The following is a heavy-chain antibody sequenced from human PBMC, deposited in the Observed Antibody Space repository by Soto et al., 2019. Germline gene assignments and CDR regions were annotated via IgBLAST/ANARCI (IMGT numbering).Heavy chain of an antibody. V-gene: IGHV4-59*11. Sequence: QVQLQESGPGLVKPSETLSLTCTVSGGSISNHYWSWIRQPPGKGLEWSGYIYYNGNTNYNPSLKSRVTMSVDTSKQQISPQLRSVTAADTAVYDCVRANSYSEYWGQGTLVTAS. CDR1: GGSISNHY. CDR2: IYYNGNT. CDR3: VRANSYSEY. J-gene: IGHJ4*02. D-gene: IGHD1-7*01.